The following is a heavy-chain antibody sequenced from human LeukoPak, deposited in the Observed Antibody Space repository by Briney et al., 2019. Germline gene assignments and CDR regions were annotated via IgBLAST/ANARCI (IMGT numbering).Heavy chain of an antibody. CDR3: ARELMEAFDI. V-gene: IGHV4-59*01. CDR1: GGSISSYY. Sequence: SETLSLTCTVSGGSISSYYWSWIRQPPGKGLEWIGYIYCSGGTNYNPSLKSRVTISVDTSKNQFSLKLSSVTAADTAVYYCARELMEAFDIWGQGTMVTVSS. CDR2: IYCSGGT. J-gene: IGHJ3*02. D-gene: IGHD2-8*01.